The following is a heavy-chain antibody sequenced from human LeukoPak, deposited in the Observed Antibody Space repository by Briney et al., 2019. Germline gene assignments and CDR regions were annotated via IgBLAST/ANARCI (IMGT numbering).Heavy chain of an antibody. CDR2: IKQDGTEK. CDR3: ARDPRPDGFDI. V-gene: IGHV3-7*03. CDR1: GFTFSSYW. J-gene: IGHJ3*02. Sequence: PGGSLRLSCAASGFTFSSYWMSWVRQAPGKGLEWVANIKQDGTEKYYEDSVKGRFTISRDNAKNSLYLQMNSLRAEDTAVYYCARDPRPDGFDIWGQGTMVTVSS.